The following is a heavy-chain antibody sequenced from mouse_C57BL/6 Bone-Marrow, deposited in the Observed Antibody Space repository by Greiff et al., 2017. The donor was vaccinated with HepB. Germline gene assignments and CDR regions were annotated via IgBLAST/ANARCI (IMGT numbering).Heavy chain of an antibody. CDR1: GYTFTDYN. D-gene: IGHD2-1*01. V-gene: IGHV1-22*01. Sequence: EVKLQESGPELVRPGASVKMSCKASGYTFTDYNMHWVKQSHGKSLEWIGYINPNNGGTSYNQKFKGKATLTVNKSSSTAYMELRSLTSEDSAVYYCARGGKNGNYEDAMDYWGQGTSVTVSS. J-gene: IGHJ4*01. CDR2: INPNNGGT. CDR3: ARGGKNGNYEDAMDY.